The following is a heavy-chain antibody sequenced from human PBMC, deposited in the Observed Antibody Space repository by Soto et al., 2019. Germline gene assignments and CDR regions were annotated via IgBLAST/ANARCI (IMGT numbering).Heavy chain of an antibody. J-gene: IGHJ4*02. Sequence: SQTLALTCAISGDRVSSNRAAWKCISQSPSRVLEWLGRTYYRSKWYNDYAVSVESRITINPDTSKNQFSLQLNSVTPEDTAVYYCARGVGDFWSGYWNDWGQGTLVTV. CDR2: TYYRSKWYN. D-gene: IGHD3-3*01. CDR1: GDRVSSNRAA. CDR3: ARGVGDFWSGYWND. V-gene: IGHV6-1*01.